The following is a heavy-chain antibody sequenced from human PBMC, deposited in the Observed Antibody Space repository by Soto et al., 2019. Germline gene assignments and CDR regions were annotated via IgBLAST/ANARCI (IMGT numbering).Heavy chain of an antibody. J-gene: IGHJ4*01. Sequence: GAGVTGSWTASGNPLTELSIHWMGHTPGKGLEWMGGFDPEDGETIYAKKFPGTVTITADESTSSASMELISLRSEDTAVYYCESGPNRSGFYLFVDWGQGTLVTVSS. CDR2: FDPEDGET. V-gene: IGHV1-24*01. CDR3: ESGPNRSGFYLFVD. D-gene: IGHD3-3*01. CDR1: GNPLTELS.